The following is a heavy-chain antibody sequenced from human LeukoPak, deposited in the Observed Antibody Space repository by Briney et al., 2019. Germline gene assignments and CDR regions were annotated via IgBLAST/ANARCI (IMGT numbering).Heavy chain of an antibody. CDR2: IKQDGSEK. J-gene: IGHJ4*02. D-gene: IGHD3-22*01. V-gene: IGHV3-7*03. CDR3: ANPTEGGPYYYDSSGSSI. CDR1: GFTFSSYW. Sequence: GGSLRLSCAASGFTFSSYWMSWVRQAPGKGLEWVANIKQDGSEKYYVDSVKGRFTISRDNAKNSLYLQMNSLRAEDTAVYYCANPTEGGPYYYDSSGSSIWGQGTLVTVSS.